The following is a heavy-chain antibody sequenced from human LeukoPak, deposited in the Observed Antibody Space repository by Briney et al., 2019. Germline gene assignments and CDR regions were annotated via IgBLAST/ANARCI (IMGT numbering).Heavy chain of an antibody. CDR2: ISSDGGST. CDR3: ARGGGSSWHAIDY. CDR1: GFTFNTYA. Sequence: GRSLRLSCAASGFTFNTYAMHSVRQAPGKGLEYVATISSDGGSTYYASPVKGRFTISRHNSRNTLYLQIGSLRAEDMAVYYCARGGGSSWHAIDYWGQGTLVTVSS. D-gene: IGHD6-13*01. V-gene: IGHV3-64*01. J-gene: IGHJ4*02.